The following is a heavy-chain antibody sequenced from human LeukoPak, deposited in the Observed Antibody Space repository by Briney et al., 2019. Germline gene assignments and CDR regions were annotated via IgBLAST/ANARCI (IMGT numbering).Heavy chain of an antibody. J-gene: IGHJ5*02. CDR1: GFTFSSYS. CDR2: ISSSSSYI. Sequence: GGSLGLSCAASGFTFSSYSTNWVRQAPGKGLEWVSSISSSSSYIYYADSVKGRFTISRDNAKNSLYLQMNSLRAEDTAVYYCASQEYSSGWGHNWFDPWGQGTLVTVSS. V-gene: IGHV3-21*01. D-gene: IGHD6-19*01. CDR3: ASQEYSSGWGHNWFDP.